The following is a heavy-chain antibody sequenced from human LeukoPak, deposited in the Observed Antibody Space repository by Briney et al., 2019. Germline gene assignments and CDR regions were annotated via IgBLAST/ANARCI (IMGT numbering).Heavy chain of an antibody. V-gene: IGHV3-7*01. CDR3: ARDQSSGWLYYYYYYGMDV. D-gene: IGHD6-19*01. Sequence: GGSLRLSCAGSGFTFSSYAMSWVRQAPGKGLEWVANIKQDGSEKYYVDSVKGRFTISRDNAKNSLYLQMNSLRAEDTAVYYCARDQSSGWLYYYYYYGMDVWGQGTTVTVSS. J-gene: IGHJ6*02. CDR1: GFTFSSYA. CDR2: IKQDGSEK.